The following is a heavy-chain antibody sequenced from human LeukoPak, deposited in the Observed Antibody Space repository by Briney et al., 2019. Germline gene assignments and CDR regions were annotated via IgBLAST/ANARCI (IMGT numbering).Heavy chain of an antibody. CDR2: ISAYNGNT. J-gene: IGHJ4*02. V-gene: IGHV1-18*01. CDR1: GYTFTSYG. CDR3: ARGLRYYGSGSFFDY. D-gene: IGHD3-10*01. Sequence: ASVKVSCKASGYTFTSYGISWVRQAPGQGLEWMGWISAYNGNTNYAQKLQGRVTMTTDTSTSTAYMELRSLRSDDTAVYYGARGLRYYGSGSFFDYWGQGTLVTVSS.